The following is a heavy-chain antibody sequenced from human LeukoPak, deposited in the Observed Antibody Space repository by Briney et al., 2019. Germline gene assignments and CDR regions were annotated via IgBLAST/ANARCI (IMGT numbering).Heavy chain of an antibody. D-gene: IGHD3-10*01. Sequence: PGGSLRLSCSASGFTFGDYYMSWIRQAPGRGLEWFSSIRSSSSYTDYADSVKGRFTISRDNAKNSLYLQMNSLRAEDTAVYYCARDKAVWFGEYVGSYYFDYWGQGTLVTVSS. J-gene: IGHJ4*02. CDR2: IRSSSSYT. CDR1: GFTFGDYY. V-gene: IGHV3-11*06. CDR3: ARDKAVWFGEYVGSYYFDY.